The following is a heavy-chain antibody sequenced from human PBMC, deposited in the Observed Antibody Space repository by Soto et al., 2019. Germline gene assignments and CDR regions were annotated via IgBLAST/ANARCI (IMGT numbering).Heavy chain of an antibody. CDR1: GDSVSSNSAA. Sequence: SQTLSLTCAISGDSVSSNSAAWNWIRQSPSRGLEWLGRTYHRSKWYNDYAVSVKSRITINPDTSKNQFSLQLNSVTPEDTAVYYCARDKGTWYSSSWYVVYFDYWGQGTLVTSPQ. CDR2: TYHRSKWYN. D-gene: IGHD6-13*01. J-gene: IGHJ4*02. CDR3: ARDKGTWYSSSWYVVYFDY. V-gene: IGHV6-1*01.